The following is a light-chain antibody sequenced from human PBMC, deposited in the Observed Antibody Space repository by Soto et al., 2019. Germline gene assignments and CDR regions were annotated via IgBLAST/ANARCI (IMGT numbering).Light chain of an antibody. V-gene: IGKV3-11*01. Sequence: EIVLTQSPATLSLSPGERATLSCRASQSVSSYLAWYQQKPGQAPRLLIYDASNRATGIPARFSGSGSGTDFPRTISSLEPEDFAGYYCQQRSNWPALTFGGGTKVEIK. J-gene: IGKJ4*01. CDR1: QSVSSY. CDR3: QQRSNWPALT. CDR2: DAS.